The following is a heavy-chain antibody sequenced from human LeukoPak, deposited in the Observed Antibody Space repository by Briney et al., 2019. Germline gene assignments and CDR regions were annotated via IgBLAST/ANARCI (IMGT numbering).Heavy chain of an antibody. V-gene: IGHV1-69*05. CDR1: GGTFSCYA. CDR2: IIPIFGTA. J-gene: IGHJ5*02. Sequence: GASVKVSCKASGGTFSCYAISWVRQAPGQGLEWMGGIIPIFGTANYAQKFQGRVTITTDESTSTAYMELSSLRSEDTAVYYCARDKAPMVRGRLQSSFDPWGQGTLVTVSS. D-gene: IGHD3-10*01. CDR3: ARDKAPMVRGRLQSSFDP.